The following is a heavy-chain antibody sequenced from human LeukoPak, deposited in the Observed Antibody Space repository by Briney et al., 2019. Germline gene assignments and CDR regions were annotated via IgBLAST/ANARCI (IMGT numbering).Heavy chain of an antibody. CDR1: GYTFTSYC. CDR3: ARQQGLQNLNFDY. D-gene: IGHD4-11*01. V-gene: IGHV1-46*01. CDR2: INPIGGTT. J-gene: IGHJ4*02. Sequence: ASVKVSCKASGYTFTSYCIHWVRQPPGQGLEWMGIINPIGGTTDYAQKFQGRVTMTRDTSTSTVYMELSSLRSEDTAVYYCARQQGLQNLNFDYWGQGTLVTVSS.